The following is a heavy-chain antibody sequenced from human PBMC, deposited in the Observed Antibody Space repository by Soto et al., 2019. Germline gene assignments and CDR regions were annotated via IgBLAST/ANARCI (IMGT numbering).Heavy chain of an antibody. CDR1: GYTLTGYY. V-gene: IGHV1-2*04. J-gene: IGHJ6*02. CDR3: ARDLDSSSWCMCYYYGMDV. D-gene: IGHD6-13*01. Sequence: ASVKVSCKASGYTLTGYYIHWVRQAPGQGLEWMGWINPNSGGTNYAQKFQGWVTMTRDTSISTAYMELSRLTSDDTAVYYCARDLDSSSWCMCYYYGMDVWGQGTTVTVSS. CDR2: INPNSGGT.